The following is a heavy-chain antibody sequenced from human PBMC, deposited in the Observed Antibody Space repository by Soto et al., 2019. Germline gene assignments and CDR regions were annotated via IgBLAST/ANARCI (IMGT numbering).Heavy chain of an antibody. CDR3: ARVSLPSDAFDI. Sequence: AXVKVSCKASGYTFTSYDIHWVRQATGQGLEWMGWMNPNSGNTGYAQKFQGRVTMTRNTSISTAYMELSSLRSEDTAVYYCARVSLPSDAFDIWGQGTMVTVSS. J-gene: IGHJ3*02. V-gene: IGHV1-8*01. CDR1: GYTFTSYD. CDR2: MNPNSGNT.